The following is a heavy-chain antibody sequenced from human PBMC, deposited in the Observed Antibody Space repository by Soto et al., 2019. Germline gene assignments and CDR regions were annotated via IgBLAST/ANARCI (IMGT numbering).Heavy chain of an antibody. CDR2: IYSSGDT. CDR1: GGSITNYY. J-gene: IGHJ4*02. Sequence: SETLSLTCTVSGGSITNYYWSWFRQPPGKGLEWIGYIYSSGDTYYNSSLRSRVTISVDTSKNQFSLRLRSVTAADTAVYYCARLGYSYGGCDYWGQGTLVTVS. D-gene: IGHD5-18*01. CDR3: ARLGYSYGGCDY. V-gene: IGHV4-59*01.